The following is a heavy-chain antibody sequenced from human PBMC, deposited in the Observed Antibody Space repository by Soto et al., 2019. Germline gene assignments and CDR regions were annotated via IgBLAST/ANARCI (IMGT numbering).Heavy chain of an antibody. CDR1: GYTFTSYG. CDR3: ARLYSYGPRGCYFDY. CDR2: ISAYNGNT. Sequence: QVQLVQSGAEVKKPGASVKVSCKASGYTFTSYGISWVRQAPGQGLEWMGWISAYNGNTNYAQKLQGRVTITTDTSTSTAYMELRSLRSDYTAVYYCARLYSYGPRGCYFDYWGQGTLVTVSS. J-gene: IGHJ4*02. V-gene: IGHV1-18*04. D-gene: IGHD5-18*01.